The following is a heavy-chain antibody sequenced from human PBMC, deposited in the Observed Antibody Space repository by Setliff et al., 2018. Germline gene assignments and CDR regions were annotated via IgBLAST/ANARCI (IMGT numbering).Heavy chain of an antibody. J-gene: IGHJ4*02. CDR1: GYTFTSYY. CDR2: INPSGGST. Sequence: ASVKVSCKASGYTFTSYYMHWVRQAPGQGLEWMGIINPSGGSTSYAQKFQGRVTMTRDTSTSTVYMELSSLRSEDTAVYYCARDASYNFWSGYRGAFDCWGQGTLVTVSS. V-gene: IGHV1-46*01. D-gene: IGHD3-3*01. CDR3: ARDASYNFWSGYRGAFDC.